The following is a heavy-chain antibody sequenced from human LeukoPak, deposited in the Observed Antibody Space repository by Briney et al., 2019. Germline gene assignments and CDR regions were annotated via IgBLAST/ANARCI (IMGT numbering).Heavy chain of an antibody. CDR3: TSAEYSGSYEATYYFDY. CDR1: GFTFGDYA. J-gene: IGHJ4*02. CDR2: IRSKAYGGTT. D-gene: IGHD1-26*01. Sequence: GGSLRLSCTASGFTFGDYAMSWFRQAPGKGLKWVGFIRSKAYGGTTEYAASVKGRFTISRDDSKSIAYLQMNSLKTEDTAVYYCTSAEYSGSYEATYYFDYWGQGTLVTVSS. V-gene: IGHV3-49*03.